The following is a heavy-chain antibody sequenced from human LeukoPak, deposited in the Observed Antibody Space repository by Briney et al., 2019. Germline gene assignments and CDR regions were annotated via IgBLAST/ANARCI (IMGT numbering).Heavy chain of an antibody. CDR3: ARSLRGWDAFDI. CDR1: GYTFTGYY. J-gene: IGHJ3*02. Sequence: ASVIVSCKASGYTFTGYYMHWVRQAPGQGLEGMGWINPNSGGTNYAQKFQGRVTMTRDTSISTAYMELRRLRSADTAVYYCARSLRGWDAFDIWGQGTMVTVSS. V-gene: IGHV1-2*02. D-gene: IGHD2-15*01. CDR2: INPNSGGT.